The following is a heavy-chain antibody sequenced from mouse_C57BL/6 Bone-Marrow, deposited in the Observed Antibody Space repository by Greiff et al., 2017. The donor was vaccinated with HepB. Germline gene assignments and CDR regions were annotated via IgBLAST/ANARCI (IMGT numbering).Heavy chain of an antibody. J-gene: IGHJ3*01. CDR3: ARPYDGGFAY. V-gene: IGHV5-17*01. Sequence: EVKLMESGGGLVKPGGSLKLSCAASGFTFSDYGMHWVRQAPEKGLEWVAYISSGSSTIYYADTVKGRFTISRDNAKNTLFLHMTSLRSEDTAMYYCARPYDGGFAYWGQGTLVTVSA. D-gene: IGHD2-12*01. CDR1: GFTFSDYG. CDR2: ISSGSSTI.